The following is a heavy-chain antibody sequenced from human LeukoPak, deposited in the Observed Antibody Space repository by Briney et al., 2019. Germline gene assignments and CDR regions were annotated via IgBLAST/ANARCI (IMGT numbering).Heavy chain of an antibody. D-gene: IGHD3-3*02. V-gene: IGHV3-30-3*01. J-gene: IGHJ4*02. Sequence: HPGRSLRLSCAASGFTFSSYAMHWVRQAPGKGLEWVAVISYDGSNKYYADSVKGRFTISRDNSKNTLYLQMNSLRAEDAAVYYCARDSTNDYWGQGTLVTVSS. CDR2: ISYDGSNK. CDR3: ARDSTNDY. CDR1: GFTFSSYA.